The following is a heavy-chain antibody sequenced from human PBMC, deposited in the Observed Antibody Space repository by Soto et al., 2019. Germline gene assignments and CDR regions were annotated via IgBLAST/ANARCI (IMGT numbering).Heavy chain of an antibody. J-gene: IGHJ4*02. CDR1: GFTVSSNY. V-gene: IGHV3-23*01. CDR2: ISARGDII. Sequence: GGSLRLSCAASGFTVSSNYMSWVRQAPGKGLEWVSTISARGDIIYYADSVKGRFTIPRDNSRNTLYLQMKSLRAEDTAIYYCAKDRGDGAYWGRGTLVTVSS. CDR3: AKDRGDGAY. D-gene: IGHD3-10*01.